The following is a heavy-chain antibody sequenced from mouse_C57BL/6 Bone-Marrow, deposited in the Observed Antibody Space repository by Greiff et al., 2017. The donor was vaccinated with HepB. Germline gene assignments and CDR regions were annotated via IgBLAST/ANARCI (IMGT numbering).Heavy chain of an antibody. Sequence: QVQLQQSGPGLVQPSQILSITCTVSGFSLTSYGVHWVRQSPGKGLEWLGVIWRGGSTDYNAAFMSRLSITKDNSKSQVFFKMNSLQADDTAIYYCAKNWGGTGAMDYWGQGTSVTVSS. CDR2: IWRGGST. D-gene: IGHD4-1*01. J-gene: IGHJ4*01. V-gene: IGHV2-5*01. CDR3: AKNWGGTGAMDY. CDR1: GFSLTSYG.